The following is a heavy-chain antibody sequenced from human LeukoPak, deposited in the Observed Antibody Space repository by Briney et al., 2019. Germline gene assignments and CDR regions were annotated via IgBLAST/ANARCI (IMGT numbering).Heavy chain of an antibody. D-gene: IGHD2-2*01. CDR2: INHSGST. Sequence: SETLSLTCAVYGGSFSGYYWSWIRQPPGKGLEWIGEINHSGSTNYNPSLKSRVTMAVDTSKNQFCLKLSSVTAADRAVYSCARVVTIVVAPAAMDAWGQGTPPTVSS. V-gene: IGHV4-34*01. CDR1: GGSFSGYY. CDR3: ARVVTIVVAPAAMDA. J-gene: IGHJ6*02.